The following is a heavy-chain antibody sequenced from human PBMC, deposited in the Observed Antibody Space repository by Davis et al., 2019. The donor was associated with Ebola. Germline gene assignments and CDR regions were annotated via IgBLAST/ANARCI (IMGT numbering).Heavy chain of an antibody. J-gene: IGHJ6*02. CDR1: GGSISSYY. CDR3: ARDGVRGDDTYGMDV. Sequence: PSETLSLTCTVSGGSISSYYWSWXXXXXXKGLEWIGYIYYSGSTYYNPSLKSRVTISVDTSKNQFSLKLSSVTAADPAVYYCARDGVRGDDTYGMDVWGQGTTVTVSS. V-gene: IGHV4-59*12. D-gene: IGHD1-1*01. CDR2: IYYSGST.